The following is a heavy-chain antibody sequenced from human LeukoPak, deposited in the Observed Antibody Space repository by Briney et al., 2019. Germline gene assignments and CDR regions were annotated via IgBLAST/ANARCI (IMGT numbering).Heavy chain of an antibody. CDR2: VRGSGGST. V-gene: IGHV3-23*01. J-gene: IGHJ4*02. D-gene: IGHD3-3*01. Sequence: GGSLRLSCAASGFTFRNYAMSWVRQAPGKGLEWVSGVRGSGGSTYYADSVKGRFTISRDNSKNTLYLQMNSLRAEDAAVYYCAKEANYDFWSGYYNYWGQGTLVTVSS. CDR1: GFTFRNYA. CDR3: AKEANYDFWSGYYNY.